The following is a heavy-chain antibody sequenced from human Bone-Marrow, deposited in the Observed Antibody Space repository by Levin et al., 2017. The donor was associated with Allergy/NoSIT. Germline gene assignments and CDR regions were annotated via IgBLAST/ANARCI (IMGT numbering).Heavy chain of an antibody. CDR1: GFTFNDYT. D-gene: IGHD6-19*01. J-gene: IGHJ4*02. CDR3: AKDLSPRIAVAGSNEY. CDR2: ISWDASTT. V-gene: IGHV3-43*01. Sequence: PGGSLRLSCAASGFTFNDYTMHWVRQAPQRGLEWVSLISWDASTTYYADSVRGRFTISRDNSKNALYLQMNSLTTEATALYYCAKDLSPRIAVAGSNEYLGQGTLVTGSS.